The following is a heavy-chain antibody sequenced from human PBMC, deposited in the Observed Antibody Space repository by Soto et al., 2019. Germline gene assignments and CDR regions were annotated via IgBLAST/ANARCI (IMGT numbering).Heavy chain of an antibody. D-gene: IGHD3-10*01. J-gene: IGHJ4*02. Sequence: SVKVSCKASGFTFTSSAVQWVRQARGQRLEWIGWIVVGSGNTNYAQKFQERVTITRDMSTSTAYMELSSLRSEDTAVYYCAAGITMVRGVISDYWGQGTLVTVSS. CDR2: IVVGSGNT. V-gene: IGHV1-58*01. CDR3: AAGITMVRGVISDY. CDR1: GFTFTSSA.